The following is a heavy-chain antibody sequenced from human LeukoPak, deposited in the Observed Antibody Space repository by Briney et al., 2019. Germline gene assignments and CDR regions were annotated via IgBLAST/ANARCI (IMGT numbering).Heavy chain of an antibody. V-gene: IGHV4-59*01. CDR3: ARGPTRYYFDY. CDR1: GGSISNYY. J-gene: IGHJ4*02. CDR2: VYSSGST. Sequence: SETLSLTCTVSGGSISNYYWSWVRQPPGTGLEWIGYVYSSGSTNYNPSLKSRVTISVDTSKNQLSLKLSCVTGADTAVYYCARGPTRYYFDYWGQGTLVTVSS.